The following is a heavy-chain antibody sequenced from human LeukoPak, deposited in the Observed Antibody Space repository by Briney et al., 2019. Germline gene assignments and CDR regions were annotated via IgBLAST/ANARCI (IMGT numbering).Heavy chain of an antibody. CDR1: GYSISSGYY. CDR2: IYQTGST. V-gene: IGHV4-38-2*02. J-gene: IGHJ4*02. D-gene: IGHD4-11*01. CDR3: ATSNWLRDSNFDS. Sequence: SETLSLTCTVSGYSISSGYYWGWIRQPPGKGLEWIGNIYQTGSTYYNPSLKSRVTISVDTSKNQFSLKLTSVTAADTAVYYCATSNWLRDSNFDSWGQGTLVTVSS.